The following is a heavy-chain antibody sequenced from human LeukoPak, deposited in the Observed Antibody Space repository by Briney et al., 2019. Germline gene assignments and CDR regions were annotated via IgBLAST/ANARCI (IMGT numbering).Heavy chain of an antibody. D-gene: IGHD6-19*01. V-gene: IGHV4-39*01. CDR1: GASISSSSYY. CDR2: IYYSGNT. J-gene: IGHJ4*02. Sequence: SDTLSLTCTVSGASISSSSYYWGWIRQPPGKGLEWIGSIYYSGNTYHNPPLKSRVTISVDTSKNQFSLKLTSVTAADTAVYYCAAPGWRDLFDYWGQGTLVTVSS. CDR3: AAPGWRDLFDY.